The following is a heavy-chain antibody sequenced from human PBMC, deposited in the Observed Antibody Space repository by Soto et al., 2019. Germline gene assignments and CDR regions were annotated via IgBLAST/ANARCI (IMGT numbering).Heavy chain of an antibody. J-gene: IGHJ3*02. CDR3: ARHIGGYCSGGSCNAFDI. CDR2: IYPGDSDT. V-gene: IGHV5-51*01. D-gene: IGHD2-15*01. Sequence: PGESLKISCKGSGYSFTSYWIGWVRQMPGKGLKWMGIIYPGDSDTRYSPSFQGQVTISADKSISTAYLQWSSLKASDTAMYFCARHIGGYCSGGSCNAFDIWGQGTMVTVSS. CDR1: GYSFTSYW.